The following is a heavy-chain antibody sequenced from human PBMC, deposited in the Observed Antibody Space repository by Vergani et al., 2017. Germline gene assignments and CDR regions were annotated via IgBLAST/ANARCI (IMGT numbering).Heavy chain of an antibody. CDR3: ARPSAQCDYDALDI. J-gene: IGHJ3*02. Sequence: EVQLLGSGGGLVQPGGSLRRSCAASGFTFRNYWMNWVRQAPGKGLEWVANIKEDGSEKYYVDSVKGRFTISRENAKNSLYLQMNSLRVEDTAVYYCARPSAQCDYDALDIWGQGTMVTVSS. V-gene: IGHV3-7*01. D-gene: IGHD4-17*01. CDR2: IKEDGSEK. CDR1: GFTFRNYW.